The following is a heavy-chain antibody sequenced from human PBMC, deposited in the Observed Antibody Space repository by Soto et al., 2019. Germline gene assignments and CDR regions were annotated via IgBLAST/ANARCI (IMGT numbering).Heavy chain of an antibody. V-gene: IGHV4-59*01. CDR2: IYYSGST. Sequence: SETLSLTCTVSGGSISSSYWSWIRQPPGKGLEWIGYIYYSGSTHSHPSLKSRVTISVDTSKNQFSLKLNSVTAADTAVYYCASIRYCNGGACYSDFFFDNWGQGTLVTVSS. D-gene: IGHD2-15*01. J-gene: IGHJ4*02. CDR1: GGSISSSY. CDR3: ASIRYCNGGACYSDFFFDN.